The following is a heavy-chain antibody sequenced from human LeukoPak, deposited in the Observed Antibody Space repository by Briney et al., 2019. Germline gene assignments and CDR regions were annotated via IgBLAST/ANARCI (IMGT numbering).Heavy chain of an antibody. D-gene: IGHD3-16*01. V-gene: IGHV1-2*02. J-gene: IGHJ4*02. Sequence: ASVKVSCKASGYTFTGYYMHWVRQAPGQGLEWMGWINPNSGGTNYAQKFQGRVTMTRDTSISTAYMELSRLRSDDTAVYYCARDRSFRGVTAPGYWGQGTLVTVSS. CDR2: INPNSGGT. CDR3: ARDRSFRGVTAPGY. CDR1: GYTFTGYY.